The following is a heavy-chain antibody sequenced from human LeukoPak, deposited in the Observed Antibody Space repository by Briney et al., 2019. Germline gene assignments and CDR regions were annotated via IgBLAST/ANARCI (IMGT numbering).Heavy chain of an antibody. CDR1: GGSISSYY. J-gene: IGHJ6*02. Sequence: SETLSLTCTVSGGSISSYYWSWIRQPPGKGLEWIGYIYYSGSTNYNPSLKSRVTISVDTSKNQFSLKLSSVTAADTAVYYCARGNSSSWYYYYYGMDVWGQGTTVTVTS. V-gene: IGHV4-59*08. CDR2: IYYSGST. CDR3: ARGNSSSWYYYYYGMDV. D-gene: IGHD6-13*01.